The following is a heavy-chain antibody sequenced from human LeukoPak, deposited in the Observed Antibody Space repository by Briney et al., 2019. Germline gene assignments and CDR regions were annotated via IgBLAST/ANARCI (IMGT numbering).Heavy chain of an antibody. V-gene: IGHV4-39*07. CDR1: GGSISGSSYY. CDR2: IYYSGST. J-gene: IGHJ5*02. CDR3: ARDTGQYAPGTPGFTRFDP. Sequence: SETLSLTCTVSGGSISGSSYYWGWIRQPPGKGLEWIGSIYYSGSTYYNPSLKSRVIVSLDTSKNQFSLRLTSVTAADTAVYYCARDTGQYAPGTPGFTRFDPWGQGTLVTVSS. D-gene: IGHD3-10*01.